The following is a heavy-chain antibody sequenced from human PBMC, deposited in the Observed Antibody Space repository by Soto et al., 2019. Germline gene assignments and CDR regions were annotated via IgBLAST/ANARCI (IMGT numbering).Heavy chain of an antibody. CDR3: ARDSLASSREFDC. J-gene: IGHJ4*02. CDR1: RFTFSYYA. V-gene: IGHV3-30-3*01. CDR2: ILSDGSKQ. Sequence: PGGSLRLSCAASRFTFSYYAMHWIRQAPGKGLEWMAVILSDGSKQYYAESVKGRFTISRDNSKSTLYLQMNSLRVEDTAVYLCARDSLASSREFDCWGQGTLVTVSS. D-gene: IGHD6-13*01.